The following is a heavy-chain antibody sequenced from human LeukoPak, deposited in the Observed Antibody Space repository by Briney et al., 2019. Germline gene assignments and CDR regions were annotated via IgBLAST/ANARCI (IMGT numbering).Heavy chain of an antibody. D-gene: IGHD6-13*01. CDR2: ISTYNGDT. J-gene: IGHJ4*02. V-gene: IGHV1-18*01. CDR1: GYTFTSHG. Sequence: GASVKVSCKASGYTFTSHGITWVRQAPGQGLEWVGWISTYNGDTNYAQKLQGRVTMTTDTSTTTVYMEMRSLRSDDTAVYYCARSIAAAFDYWGQGTLVTVSS. CDR3: ARSIAAAFDY.